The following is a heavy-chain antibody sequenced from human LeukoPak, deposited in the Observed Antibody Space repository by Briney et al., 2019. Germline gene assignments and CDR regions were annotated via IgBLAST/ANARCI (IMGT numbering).Heavy chain of an antibody. Sequence: PGGSLRLSCAASGFTVSSNYMSWVRQAPGKGLEWVSVICSGGSTYYADSVKGRFTISRDNSKNTLYLQMNSLRAEDTAVYYCARDSSSSGGYYYGLDVWGQGTTVTVSS. CDR2: ICSGGST. CDR1: GFTVSSNY. J-gene: IGHJ6*02. V-gene: IGHV3-66*02. D-gene: IGHD6-6*01. CDR3: ARDSSSSGGYYYGLDV.